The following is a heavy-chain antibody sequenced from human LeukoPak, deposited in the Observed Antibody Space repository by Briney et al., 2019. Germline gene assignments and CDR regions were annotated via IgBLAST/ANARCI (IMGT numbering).Heavy chain of an antibody. J-gene: IGHJ5*02. CDR3: TRLQIAVAGPNWFDP. CDR1: GFTFSSYS. Sequence: GGSLRLSCAASGFTFSSYSMSWVRQAPGKGLEWVSYISSSSSTIYYADSVKGRFTISRDNAKNSLYLQMNSLRVEDTAVYYCTRLQIAVAGPNWFDPWGQGTLVTVSS. V-gene: IGHV3-48*01. D-gene: IGHD6-19*01. CDR2: ISSSSSTI.